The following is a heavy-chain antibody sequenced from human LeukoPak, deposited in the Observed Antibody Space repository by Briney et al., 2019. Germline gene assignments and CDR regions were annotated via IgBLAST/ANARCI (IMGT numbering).Heavy chain of an antibody. Sequence: GGSLRLSCAASGFTFSSYEMNWVRHAPGKGLEWGLYISSSSSYIYYADSVKGRFTISRDNAKNSLYLQKNSLRAEDTAVYYCARVHGSLVGATGYGYWGQGTLVTVSS. CDR1: GFTFSSYE. J-gene: IGHJ4*02. CDR2: ISSSSSYI. V-gene: IGHV3-21*05. D-gene: IGHD1-26*01. CDR3: ARVHGSLVGATGYGY.